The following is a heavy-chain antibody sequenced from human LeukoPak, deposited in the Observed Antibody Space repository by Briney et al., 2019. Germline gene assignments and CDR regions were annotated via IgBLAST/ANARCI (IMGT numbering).Heavy chain of an antibody. V-gene: IGHV3-33*08. CDR2: IWYDGSNK. CDR1: GFTFSSYG. Sequence: PGGSLRLSCAASGFTFSSYGMHWVRQAPGKGLEWVAIIWYDGSNKYYADFVKGRFTTSRDNSKNTLYLQMNSLRADDTAVYYCARVSGYSGTWYVGHWGQGTLVTVSS. CDR3: ARVSGYSGTWYVGH. J-gene: IGHJ4*02. D-gene: IGHD6-13*01.